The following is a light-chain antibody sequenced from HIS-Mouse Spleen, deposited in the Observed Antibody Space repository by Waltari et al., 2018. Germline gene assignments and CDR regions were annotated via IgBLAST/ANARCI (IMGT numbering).Light chain of an antibody. V-gene: IGLV3-10*01. CDR3: YSTDSSGNHRV. CDR1: ALPKKF. J-gene: IGLJ2*01. CDR2: EDS. Sequence: SYELTQPPSVSVSPGQTARITCPGDALPKKFAYGYQQKSGQAHVLVIYEDSKRPSGIPERFSGSSSGTMATLTISGAQVEDEADYYCYSTDSSGNHRVFGGGTKLTVL.